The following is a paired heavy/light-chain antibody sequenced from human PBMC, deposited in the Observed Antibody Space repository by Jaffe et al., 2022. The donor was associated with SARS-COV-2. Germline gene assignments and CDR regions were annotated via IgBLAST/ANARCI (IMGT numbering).Heavy chain of an antibody. D-gene: IGHD3-10*01. Sequence: QITLKESGPTLVKPTQTLTLTCTFSGFSLKTSGVGVGWIRQPPGKALEWLALIYWDDDRRYSPSLKSRLTITKDTSKNQVVLTMTNMDPVDTATYYCAHTLYAPGSLYYFDSWGQGTLVTVSS. J-gene: IGHJ4*02. CDR3: AHTLYAPGSLYYFDS. CDR2: IYWDDDR. V-gene: IGHV2-5*02. CDR1: GFSLKTSGVG.
Light chain of an antibody. CDR2: DVS. CDR1: SSDVGGYNY. J-gene: IGLJ2*01. V-gene: IGLV2-14*01. Sequence: QSALTQPASVSGSPGQSITISCTGTSSDVGGYNYVSWYQQYPGKAPKLMIYDVSNRPSGVSNRFSGSKSGNTASLTISGLQAEDEADYYCSSSTSSAALVFGGGTKLSVL. CDR3: SSSTSSAALV.